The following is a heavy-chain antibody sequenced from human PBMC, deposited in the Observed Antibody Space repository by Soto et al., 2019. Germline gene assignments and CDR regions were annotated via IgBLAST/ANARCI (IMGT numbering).Heavy chain of an antibody. CDR1: GFTFSDSY. V-gene: IGHV3-49*03. CDR3: ARDDVAGTGGFDY. J-gene: IGHJ4*02. D-gene: IGHD6-19*01. CDR2: IRSKAYGGTT. Sequence: GGSLRLSCAASGFTFSDSYMSWIRQAPGKGLEWVGFIRSKAYGGTTEYAASVKGRFTISRDDSKSIAYLQMNSLKTEDTAVYYCARDDVAGTGGFDYWGQGTLVTVSS.